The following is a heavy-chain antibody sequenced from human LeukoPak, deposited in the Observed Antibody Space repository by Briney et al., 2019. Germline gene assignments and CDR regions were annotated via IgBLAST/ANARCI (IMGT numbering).Heavy chain of an antibody. V-gene: IGHV4-59*08. CDR2: IYYRGSS. J-gene: IGHJ1*01. CDR3: ARQGRYGGPFHH. CDR1: GCSISRYY. Sequence: SETLSLTCTAPGCSISRYYWSWIRQPPGKGLGWSGYIYYRGSSSHNPSLKSRVTISVDTSKNQFSLQLSSVTAADTAVYYCARQGRYGGPFHHWGQGTLVTVSS. D-gene: IGHD4-23*01.